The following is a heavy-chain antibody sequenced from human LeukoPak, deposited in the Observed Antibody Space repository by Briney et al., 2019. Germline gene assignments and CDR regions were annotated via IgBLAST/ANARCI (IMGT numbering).Heavy chain of an antibody. Sequence: GASVKVSCKASGYTFTSYGISWVRQAPGRGGEGMGWISAYNGNRNYAQKLQGRVTMTTDTSTSTAYMELRSLRSDDTAVYYCARDGSYGSPALDYWGQGTLVTVSS. D-gene: IGHD5-18*01. CDR3: ARDGSYGSPALDY. V-gene: IGHV1-18*01. CDR1: GYTFTSYG. CDR2: ISAYNGNR. J-gene: IGHJ4*02.